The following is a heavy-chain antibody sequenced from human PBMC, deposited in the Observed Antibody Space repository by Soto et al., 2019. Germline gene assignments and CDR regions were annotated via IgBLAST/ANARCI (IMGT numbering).Heavy chain of an antibody. D-gene: IGHD1-26*01. J-gene: IGHJ4*02. V-gene: IGHV3-7*03. CDR1: GLTFSGHW. Sequence: PGGSLRLSCAASGLTFSGHWMTWVRQTPGEGLQWVAAIKPDGSETFYVYSVKGRSTISRDNARNSLFLQMDSLRAEDTAVYYCSSRPSGMPLHAVFDFWGQGTLVTVSS. CDR2: IKPDGSET. CDR3: SSRPSGMPLHAVFDF.